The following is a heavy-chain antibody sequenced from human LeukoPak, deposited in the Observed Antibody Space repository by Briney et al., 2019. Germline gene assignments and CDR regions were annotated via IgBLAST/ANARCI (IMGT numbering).Heavy chain of an antibody. CDR2: ISSSSSTI. D-gene: IGHD6-19*01. CDR1: GFTFSSYE. Sequence: GGSLRLSCAASGFTFSSYEMNWVRQAPGKGLEWVSYISSSSSTIYYADSVKGRFTISRDNAKDSLYLQMNSLRAEDTAVYYCARDAIYLQWLAGAGGHFDYWGQGTLVTVSS. J-gene: IGHJ4*02. V-gene: IGHV3-48*01. CDR3: ARDAIYLQWLAGAGGHFDY.